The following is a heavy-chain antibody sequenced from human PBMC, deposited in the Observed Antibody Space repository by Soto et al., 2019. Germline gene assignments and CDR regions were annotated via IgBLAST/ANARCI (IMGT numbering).Heavy chain of an antibody. CDR1: GFTISSYW. Sequence: EVQLVESGGGLVQPGESLRLSCVVSGFTISSYWMHWVRQAPGKGLVWVSRINGDGSSTNYADSVKGRFTISRDNAXNTLYLQMNTLRAXXTAVYYCAIAVAGPTAIAYWGQGNQVTVSS. V-gene: IGHV3-74*01. CDR2: INGDGSST. D-gene: IGHD6-19*01. CDR3: AIAVAGPTAIAY. J-gene: IGHJ4*02.